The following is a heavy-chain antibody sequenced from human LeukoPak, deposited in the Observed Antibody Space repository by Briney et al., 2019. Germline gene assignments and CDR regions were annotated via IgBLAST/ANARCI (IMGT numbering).Heavy chain of an antibody. CDR3: ARVCYYDSSGYYYVDGGAFDI. V-gene: IGHV1-2*02. J-gene: IGHJ3*02. CDR2: INSNTGGT. CDR1: GYIFTGYY. D-gene: IGHD3-22*01. Sequence: EASVKVSCKASGYIFTGYYIHWVRQAPGQGLEWMGWINSNTGGTNYAQKLQGRVTMTTDTSTSTAYMELRSLRSDDTAVYYCARVCYYDSSGYYYVDGGAFDIWGQGTMVTVSS.